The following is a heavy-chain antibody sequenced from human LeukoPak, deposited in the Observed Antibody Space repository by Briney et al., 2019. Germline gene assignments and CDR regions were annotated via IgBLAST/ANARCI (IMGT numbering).Heavy chain of an antibody. CDR2: IHNDGSP. CDR3: ASLARDH. CDR1: GFIVSNTY. D-gene: IGHD3-3*02. Sequence: GGSMRLSCAASGFIVSNTYMTWVRQAQGKGLEWVSVIHNDGSPYSADSVKGRFPVSRDNSKNMVFLRMNSLRVWDTAVYFCASLARDHWGQGTLVSVSS. J-gene: IGHJ4*02. V-gene: IGHV3-53*01.